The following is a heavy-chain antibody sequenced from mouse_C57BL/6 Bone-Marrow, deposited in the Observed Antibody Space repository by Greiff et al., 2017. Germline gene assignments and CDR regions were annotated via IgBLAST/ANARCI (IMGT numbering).Heavy chain of an antibody. J-gene: IGHJ1*03. Sequence: QVQLQQSGPELVKPGASVKISCKASGYAFSSSWMNWVKQRPGKGLEWIGRLYPGDGDTNYNGKFKGKATLTADKSSSTAYMQLSSLTSEDSAVYFCAIYGSSYLLTRYFDVWGTGTTVTVSS. D-gene: IGHD1-1*01. V-gene: IGHV1-82*01. CDR3: AIYGSSYLLTRYFDV. CDR1: GYAFSSSW. CDR2: LYPGDGDT.